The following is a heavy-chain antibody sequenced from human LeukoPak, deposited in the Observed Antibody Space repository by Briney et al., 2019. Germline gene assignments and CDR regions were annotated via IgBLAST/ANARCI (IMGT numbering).Heavy chain of an antibody. J-gene: IGHJ4*02. CDR1: GFNASNNY. CDR2: IFSSGPT. CDR3: AISGLGFGEFRGLDY. Sequence: GGSVRLSCAASGFNASNNYMNWVRKAPGKGLEWVSVIFSSGPTYYADSVKGRFTISRDTSKNARYLQMNSLRAEDTAVYYCAISGLGFGEFRGLDYWGQGTLVTVSS. D-gene: IGHD3-10*01. V-gene: IGHV3-53*01.